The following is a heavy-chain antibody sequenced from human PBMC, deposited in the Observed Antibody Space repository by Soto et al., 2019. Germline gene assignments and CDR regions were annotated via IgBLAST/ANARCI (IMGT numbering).Heavy chain of an antibody. J-gene: IGHJ6*03. V-gene: IGHV4-39*01. CDR2: IYYSGST. Sequence: PSETLSLTCTVSGGSISSSSYYWGWIRQPPGKGLERIGSIYYSGSTYYNPSLKSRVTISVDTSKNQFSLKLSSVTAADTAVYYCARPKAETYYYYYYMDVWGKGTTVTVSS. CDR1: GGSISSSSYY. CDR3: ARPKAETYYYYYYMDV.